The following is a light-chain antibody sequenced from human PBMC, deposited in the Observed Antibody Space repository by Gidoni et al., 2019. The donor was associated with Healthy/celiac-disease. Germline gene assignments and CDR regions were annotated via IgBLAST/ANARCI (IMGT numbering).Light chain of an antibody. Sequence: DIQMTQSPSTRSASGGDRVTITCRASQSISSWLAWYQQKPGKAPKLLIYKASSLESGVPSRFSGSGSGTEFTLTISRLQPDDFATYYCQQYNSYPLTFGGGTKVEIK. CDR3: QQYNSYPLT. J-gene: IGKJ4*01. CDR2: KAS. V-gene: IGKV1-5*03. CDR1: QSISSW.